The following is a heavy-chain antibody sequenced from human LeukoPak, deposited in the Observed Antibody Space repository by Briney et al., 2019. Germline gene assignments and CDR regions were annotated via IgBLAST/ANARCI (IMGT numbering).Heavy chain of an antibody. Sequence: GGSLRLSCATSGFTLNNYNMNWVRQAPGRALEWVSSITSSGTYIFYADSVKGRFTISRDNAKNSLYLQMNSLRAEDTAVYYCAREVRAYGGYSQSDYWGQGTLVTVSS. CDR2: ITSSGTYI. CDR1: GFTLNNYN. J-gene: IGHJ4*02. D-gene: IGHD5-12*01. CDR3: AREVRAYGGYSQSDY. V-gene: IGHV3-21*01.